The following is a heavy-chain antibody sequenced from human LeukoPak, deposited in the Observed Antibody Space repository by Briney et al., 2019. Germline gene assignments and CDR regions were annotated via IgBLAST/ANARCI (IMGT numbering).Heavy chain of an antibody. Sequence: SETLSLTCTVSGGSISSSSYYWSWIRQPAGKGLEWIGRIYTSGSTNYNPSLKSRVTMSVDTSKNQFSLKLRSVTAADTAVYYCARVLYSSSWSDAFDIWGQGTMVTVSS. CDR2: IYTSGST. D-gene: IGHD6-13*01. J-gene: IGHJ3*02. V-gene: IGHV4-61*02. CDR1: GGSISSSSYY. CDR3: ARVLYSSSWSDAFDI.